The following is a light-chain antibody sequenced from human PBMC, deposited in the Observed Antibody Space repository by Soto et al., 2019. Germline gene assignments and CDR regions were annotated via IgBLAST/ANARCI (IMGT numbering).Light chain of an antibody. CDR1: QSVSSSY. CDR3: QEYGSLPP. V-gene: IGKV3-20*01. J-gene: IGKJ1*01. Sequence: EIVLTQSPGTLYLSPGERATLSCRASQSVSSSYLAWYQQKPGQDPRLLIYGASSRATGSPDRFSGSGSGTDFNLTSSRLEPVDFAVYYWQEYGSLPPVGQGPQVEIK. CDR2: GAS.